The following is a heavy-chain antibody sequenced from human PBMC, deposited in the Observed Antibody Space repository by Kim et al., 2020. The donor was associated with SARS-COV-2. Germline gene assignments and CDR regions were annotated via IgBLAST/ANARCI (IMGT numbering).Heavy chain of an antibody. V-gene: IGHV3-53*01. CDR1: GFSLSQNY. J-gene: IGHJ4*02. CDR3: ARAMRANFDN. CDR2: IYSGGST. Sequence: GGSLRLSCAASGFSLSQNYMSWVRQAPGKGLEWVSVIYSGGSTDSADSAKGRFTISRDISVNTPYLQMNNLRVADTAVYYCARAMRANFDNWGQGTLVT.